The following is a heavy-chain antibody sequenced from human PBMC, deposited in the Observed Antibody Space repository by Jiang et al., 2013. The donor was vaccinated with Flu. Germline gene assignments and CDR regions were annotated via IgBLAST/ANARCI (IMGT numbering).Heavy chain of an antibody. CDR2: INAGNGNT. CDR1: GYTFTSYA. CDR3: ARDRQLVRAFDI. Sequence: GAEVKKPGASVKVSCKASGYTFTSYAMHWVRQAPGQRLEWMGWINAGNGNTKYSQKFQGRVTITRDTSASTAYMELSSLRSEDTAVYYCARDRQLVRAFDIWGQGTMVTVSS. D-gene: IGHD6-13*01. V-gene: IGHV1-3*01. J-gene: IGHJ3*02.